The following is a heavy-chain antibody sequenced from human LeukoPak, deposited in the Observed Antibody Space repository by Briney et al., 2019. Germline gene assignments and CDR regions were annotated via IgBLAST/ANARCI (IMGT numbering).Heavy chain of an antibody. D-gene: IGHD5-18*01. J-gene: IGHJ6*02. CDR3: AKPYSYGYYYYGMDV. CDR1: GFTFSSYG. CDR2: ISYDGSNK. Sequence: GGSLRLSCAASGFTFSSYGMHWVRQAPGKGLEWVAVISYDGSNKYYADSVKGRFTISRDNSKNTLYLQMNSLRAEDTAVYYCAKPYSYGYYYYGMDVWGQGTTVTVSS. V-gene: IGHV3-30*18.